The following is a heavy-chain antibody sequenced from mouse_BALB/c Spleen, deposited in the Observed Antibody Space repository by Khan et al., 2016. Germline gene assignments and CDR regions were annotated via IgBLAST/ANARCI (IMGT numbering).Heavy chain of an antibody. D-gene: IGHD1-1*01. CDR1: GFTFSGFG. J-gene: IGHJ2*01. CDR2: ISGSSYTI. V-gene: IGHV5-17*02. CDR3: ARNYYGSILDY. Sequence: EVELVESGGGLVQPGGSRKLSCAASGFTFSGFGMHWVRQAPEKGLEWVAYISGSSYTIFYADTMEGRFTISRDNPKNTLFLHMTSLRSEDTDMCYCARNYYGSILDYWGQGTTLTVSS.